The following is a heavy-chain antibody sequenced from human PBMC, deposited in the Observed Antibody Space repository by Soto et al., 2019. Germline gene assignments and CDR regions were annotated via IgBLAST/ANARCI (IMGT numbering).Heavy chain of an antibody. V-gene: IGHV4-59*08. D-gene: IGHD7-27*01. CDR1: GGSISSYY. J-gene: IGHJ4*02. CDR3: ARRWGRTFDY. Sequence: PSETLSLTCPVSGGSISSYYWSWIRQPPGKGLEWIGYIYYSGSTNYNPSLKSRVTISVDTSKNQFSLKLSSVTAADTAVYYCARRWGRTFDYWGQGTLVTVS. CDR2: IYYSGST.